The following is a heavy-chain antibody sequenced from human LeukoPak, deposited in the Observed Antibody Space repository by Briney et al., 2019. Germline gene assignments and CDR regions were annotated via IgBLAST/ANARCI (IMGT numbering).Heavy chain of an antibody. J-gene: IGHJ4*02. D-gene: IGHD1-1*01. V-gene: IGHV3-74*01. Sequence: GGSLRLSCAASGFTFSSYWMHWVRQAPGKGLVWVSRINTDGSSTTYADSVKGRFTISRDNAKNTLYLQMNSLKNEDTAVYYCTKDRVWNSFDSWGQGTLVTVSS. CDR1: GFTFSSYW. CDR3: TKDRVWNSFDS. CDR2: INTDGSST.